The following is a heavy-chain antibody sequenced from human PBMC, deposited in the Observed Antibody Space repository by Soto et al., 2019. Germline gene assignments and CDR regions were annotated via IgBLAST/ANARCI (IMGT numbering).Heavy chain of an antibody. Sequence: QVQLVQSGAEVKKPGASVKVSCKASGYTFTSYAMHWVRQAPGQRLEWMGWINAGNDNTKYSQKFQGRVTITRDTSASTAYMELSSLRSEDTAVYYCAREEVVVVAATDYYYGMDVWGQGTTVTVSS. CDR3: AREEVVVVAATDYYYGMDV. J-gene: IGHJ6*02. CDR1: GYTFTSYA. V-gene: IGHV1-3*01. D-gene: IGHD2-15*01. CDR2: INAGNDNT.